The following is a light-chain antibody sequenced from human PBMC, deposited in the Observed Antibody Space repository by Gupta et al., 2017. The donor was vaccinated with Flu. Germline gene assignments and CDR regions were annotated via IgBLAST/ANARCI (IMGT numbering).Light chain of an antibody. V-gene: IGKV1-39*01. CDR2: AAS. CDR1: QSISSY. Sequence: DIQMTQSPSSLSASVGDRVTITCRASQSISSYLNWYQQKPGKAPKLLIYAASSLQSGVSSRFSGSGSGTDFTLTISSRQPEDFATYYCQQSYSTPFTFGHGTKVDIK. J-gene: IGKJ3*01. CDR3: QQSYSTPFT.